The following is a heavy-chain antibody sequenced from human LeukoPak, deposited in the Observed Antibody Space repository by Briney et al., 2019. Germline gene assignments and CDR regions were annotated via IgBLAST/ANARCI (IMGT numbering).Heavy chain of an antibody. CDR2: IYYSGST. J-gene: IGHJ4*02. D-gene: IGHD6-19*01. CDR3: ARHSFSSGWKSFDY. CDR1: GGSISSSSDY. Sequence: SETLSLTCTVSGGSISSSSDYWGWIRQPPGKGLEWIGSIYYSGSTYYNPSLKSRVTISVDTSKSQFSLKLSSVTAADTAVYSCARHSFSSGWKSFDYWGQGTLVTVSS. V-gene: IGHV4-39*01.